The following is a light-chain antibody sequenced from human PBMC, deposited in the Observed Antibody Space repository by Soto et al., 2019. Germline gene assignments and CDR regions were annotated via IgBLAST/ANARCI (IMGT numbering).Light chain of an antibody. CDR3: CSYAGSGAVV. J-gene: IGLJ3*02. V-gene: IGLV2-23*02. Sequence: QSALTQPASVSGSPGQSITISCTGTASDVGFYNLVSWYQQHPGKAPKLIIYEVNRRPPGVSDRFSGSKSGNTASLTISGLQAEDEADYHCCSYAGSGAVVFGGGTKLTV. CDR1: ASDVGFYNL. CDR2: EVN.